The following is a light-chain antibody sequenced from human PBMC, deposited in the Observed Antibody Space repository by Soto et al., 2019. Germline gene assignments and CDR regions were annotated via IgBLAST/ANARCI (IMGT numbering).Light chain of an antibody. Sequence: QSALTQPSSVSGSPGQSITISCTGTSSDVGGYNYVSWYQHHPRKAPKLMIYEVSNRPSGVSDCFSGSKSGNTASLTISGIQAEDEADYYCSSFTATRTLVFGTGTKVTVL. CDR1: SSDVGGYNY. CDR2: EVS. CDR3: SSFTATRTLV. V-gene: IGLV2-14*01. J-gene: IGLJ1*01.